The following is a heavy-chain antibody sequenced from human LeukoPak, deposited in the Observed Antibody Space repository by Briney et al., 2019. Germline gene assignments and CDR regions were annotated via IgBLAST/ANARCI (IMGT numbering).Heavy chain of an antibody. CDR3: ASFQYYDFWSGYPPSTGVYGMDV. CDR1: GGTFSSYA. J-gene: IGHJ6*02. Sequence: GSSVKVSCKASGGTFSSYAISWVRQAPGHGLEWMGRIIPILGIANYAQKFQGRVTITADKSTSTAYMELSSLRSEDTAVYYCASFQYYDFWSGYPPSTGVYGMDVWGQGTTVTVSS. D-gene: IGHD3-3*01. CDR2: IIPILGIA. V-gene: IGHV1-69*04.